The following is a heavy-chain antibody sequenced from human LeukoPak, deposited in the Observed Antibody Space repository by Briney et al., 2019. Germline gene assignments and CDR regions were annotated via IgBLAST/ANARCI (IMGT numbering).Heavy chain of an antibody. CDR1: GFTSRNYA. CDR3: AKDLVGATPFDY. J-gene: IGHJ4*02. D-gene: IGHD1-26*01. Sequence: GGSLRLSCAASGFTSRNYAMHWVRHAPGKGLEYVSAMSPNGGSTFYADSVKGRFTISRDNSKNTLYLQMGSLRIEDLAVYYCAKDLVGATPFDYRGQGTLVTVSS. CDR2: MSPNGGST. V-gene: IGHV3-64*02.